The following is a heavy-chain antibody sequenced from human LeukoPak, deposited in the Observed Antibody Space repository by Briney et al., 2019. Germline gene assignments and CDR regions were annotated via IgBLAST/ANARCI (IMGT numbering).Heavy chain of an antibody. J-gene: IGHJ4*02. CDR3: ARDERYDSSGYPFDY. CDR2: INPNSGGT. D-gene: IGHD3-22*01. V-gene: IGHV1-2*02. CDR1: GYIFTNFG. Sequence: ASVKVSCKASGYIFTNFGISWVRQAPGQGLEWMGWINPNSGGTNYAQKFQGRVTMTRDTSISTAYMELSRLRSDDTAVYYCARDERYDSSGYPFDYWGQGTLVTVSS.